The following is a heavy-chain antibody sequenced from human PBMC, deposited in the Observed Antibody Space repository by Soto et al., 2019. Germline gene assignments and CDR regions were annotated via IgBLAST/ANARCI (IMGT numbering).Heavy chain of an antibody. J-gene: IGHJ3*02. V-gene: IGHV4-31*03. D-gene: IGHD2-2*01. CDR3: ARFLSGYCSSTSCQDDAFDI. Sequence: PSETLSLTCTVSGGTIIGVGYYCSCVRQHPGKGLEWIGYIYYSGSTYYNPSLKSRLTISVDTSKNQFSLKLNSVTAADTAMYYCARFLSGYCSSTSCQDDAFDIWGQGTMVTVSS. CDR2: IYYSGST. CDR1: GGTIIGVGYY.